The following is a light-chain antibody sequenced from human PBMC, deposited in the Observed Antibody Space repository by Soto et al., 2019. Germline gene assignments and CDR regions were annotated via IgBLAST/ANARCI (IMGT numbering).Light chain of an antibody. Sequence: EIVMTQSPVILSVSPGERATLSCRASQNVNSDLAWYQQKPGQAPRILIYGASTRATDTPARISGSGSGTDFTLTISSLQSEDFAVYYCQQYNKWPPLYTFGQGTKLEIK. J-gene: IGKJ2*01. CDR2: GAS. CDR3: QQYNKWPPLYT. CDR1: QNVNSD. V-gene: IGKV3-15*01.